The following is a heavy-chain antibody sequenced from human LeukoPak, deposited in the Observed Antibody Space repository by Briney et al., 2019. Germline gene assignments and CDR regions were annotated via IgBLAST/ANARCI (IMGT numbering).Heavy chain of an antibody. CDR2: IYYSGST. J-gene: IGHJ3*02. Sequence: NPSETLSLTCTVSGGSISSYYWSWIRQPPGKGLEWIGYIYYSGSTNYNPSLKSRVTMSVDTSKNQFSLKLSSVTAADTAVYYCARDGMVRGAFDIWGQGTMVTVSS. CDR3: ARDGMVRGAFDI. CDR1: GGSISSYY. D-gene: IGHD3-10*01. V-gene: IGHV4-59*12.